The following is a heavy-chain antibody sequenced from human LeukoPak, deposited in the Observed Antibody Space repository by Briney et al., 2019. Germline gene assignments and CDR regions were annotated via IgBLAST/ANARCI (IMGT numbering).Heavy chain of an antibody. CDR2: INPSGGST. CDR3: ASALIVGAAPAGY. CDR1: GYTFTSYY. J-gene: IGHJ1*01. V-gene: IGHV1-46*01. D-gene: IGHD1-26*01. Sequence: ASVKVSCKASGYTFTSYYMHCVRQAPGQGLEWMGIINPSGGSTSYAQKFQGRVTMTRDTSTSTVYMELSSLRSEDTAVYYCASALIVGAAPAGYWGQGTLVTVSS.